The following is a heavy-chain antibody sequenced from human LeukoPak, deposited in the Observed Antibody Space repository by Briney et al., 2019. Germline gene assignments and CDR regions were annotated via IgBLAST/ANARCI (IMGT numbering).Heavy chain of an antibody. CDR1: GFTFDDYA. V-gene: IGHV3-9*01. CDR3: AKRRYSYARCDAFDI. Sequence: SGGSLRLSCAASGFTFDDYAMHWVRQAPGKGLEWVSGISWNSGSIGYADSVKGRFTISRDNAKNSLYLQMNSLRAEDTALYYCAKRRYSYARCDAFDIWGQGTMVTVSS. CDR2: ISWNSGSI. J-gene: IGHJ3*02. D-gene: IGHD5-18*01.